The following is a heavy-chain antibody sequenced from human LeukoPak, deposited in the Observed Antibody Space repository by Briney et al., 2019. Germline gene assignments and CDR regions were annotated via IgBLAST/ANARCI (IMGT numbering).Heavy chain of an antibody. V-gene: IGHV5-51*01. Sequence: GESLKISCKGSGYSFTSYWIGWVRQMPGKGLEWMGIIYPGDSDTRYSPSFQGQVTISADKSISTAYLQWSSLKASDTAMYYCARRLVYTAMILDAFDIWGQGTMVTVSS. CDR2: IYPGDSDT. CDR1: GYSFTSYW. D-gene: IGHD5-18*01. CDR3: ARRLVYTAMILDAFDI. J-gene: IGHJ3*02.